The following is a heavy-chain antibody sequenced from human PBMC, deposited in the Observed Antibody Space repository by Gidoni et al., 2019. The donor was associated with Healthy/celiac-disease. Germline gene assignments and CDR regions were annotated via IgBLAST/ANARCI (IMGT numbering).Heavy chain of an antibody. Sequence: QVQLVESGGGLVKPGASLRLSCAASGFTFRYSSKSWIRQAPGKGLEWVSYISSSGSTIYYADSGKGRFTISRDNAKNSLYLQMNRLRAEETAVYYCARDPYGGGDCPRGDAFDIWGQGTMVTVSS. CDR2: ISSSGSTI. D-gene: IGHD2-21*02. CDR1: GFTFRYSS. V-gene: IGHV3-11*01. J-gene: IGHJ3*02. CDR3: ARDPYGGGDCPRGDAFDI.